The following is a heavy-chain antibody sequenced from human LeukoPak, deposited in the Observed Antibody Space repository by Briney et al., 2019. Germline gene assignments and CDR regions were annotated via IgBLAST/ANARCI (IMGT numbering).Heavy chain of an antibody. D-gene: IGHD3-3*01. CDR2: MNPNSGNT. CDR3: ARGLPPRSGWVERGHDY. CDR1: GYTFTSYD. Sequence: ASVKVSFKASGYTFTSYDINGVRQATGQGLEWMGWMNPNSGNTGYAQKFQGRVTMTRNTSIRTAYMELSSLRSEDTDLYYCARGLPPRSGWVERGHDYWGQGTLVTVSS. J-gene: IGHJ4*02. V-gene: IGHV1-8*01.